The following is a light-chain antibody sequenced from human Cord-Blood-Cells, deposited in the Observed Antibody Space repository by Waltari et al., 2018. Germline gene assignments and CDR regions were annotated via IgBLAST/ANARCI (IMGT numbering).Light chain of an antibody. Sequence: EIVMTQSPATLSVSPGARATLSCRASQSVSSNLAWYQQKPGQAPRLLIYGASTRATGIPARFSGSGSGTEFTLTINSLQSEDFAVYYCQQYNNWPRTFGQGTKVEIK. J-gene: IGKJ1*01. CDR2: GAS. V-gene: IGKV3-15*01. CDR1: QSVSSN. CDR3: QQYNNWPRT.